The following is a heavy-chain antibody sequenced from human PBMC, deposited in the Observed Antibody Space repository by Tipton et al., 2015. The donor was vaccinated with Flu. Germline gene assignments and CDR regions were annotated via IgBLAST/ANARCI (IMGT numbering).Heavy chain of an antibody. Sequence: VQLVQSGAEVKKPGASVKVSCKASGYAFSNYYMHWVRQAPGQGPEWMGIINAGGGSTSYARKFQGRVTMTRDTSTSTVYMELNSLRSDDMAVYYCAREYYGVGGNAFDVWGQGTMVTVSS. V-gene: IGHV1-46*01. D-gene: IGHD3-10*01. CDR3: AREYYGVGGNAFDV. CDR1: GYAFSNYY. J-gene: IGHJ3*01. CDR2: INAGGGST.